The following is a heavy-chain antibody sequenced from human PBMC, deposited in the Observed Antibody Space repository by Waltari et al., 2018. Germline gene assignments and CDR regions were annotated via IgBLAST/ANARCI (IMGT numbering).Heavy chain of an antibody. CDR3: ANTPEDRYSSSWQGGNWFDP. CDR2: ISKDGSNK. V-gene: IGHV3-30-3*01. CDR1: GFTFSSYA. Sequence: QVQLVESGGGVVQPGRSLRLSCAASGFTFSSYAMHWVRQAPGKGLEWVAVISKDGSNKYDADSVKGRFTISRDNSKNTLYLQMNSLRAEDTAVYYCANTPEDRYSSSWQGGNWFDPWGQGTLVTVSS. D-gene: IGHD6-13*01. J-gene: IGHJ5*02.